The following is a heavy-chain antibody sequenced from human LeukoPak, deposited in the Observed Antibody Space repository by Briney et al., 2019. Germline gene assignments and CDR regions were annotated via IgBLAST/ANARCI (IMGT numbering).Heavy chain of an antibody. CDR3: ARVIRTAGYYSNPKSGSFDL. Sequence: PSETLSLTCTVSGASIRANHHYWAWVRQPPGTGLEWLGTIFSSGTAYYNPSLRTRVSISVDTSKNEFSLRLSAVTAADTGLYYCARVIRTAGYYSNPKSGSFDLWGQGILVTVSS. D-gene: IGHD3-22*01. CDR1: GASIRANHHY. J-gene: IGHJ5*02. V-gene: IGHV4-39*02. CDR2: IFSSGTA.